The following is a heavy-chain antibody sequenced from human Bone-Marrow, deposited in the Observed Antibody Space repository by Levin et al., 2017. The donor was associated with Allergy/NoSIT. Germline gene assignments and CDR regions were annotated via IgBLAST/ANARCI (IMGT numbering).Heavy chain of an antibody. CDR1: GGSISSSSYF. V-gene: IGHV4-39*07. Sequence: SETLSLTCIVSGGSISSSSYFWGWIRQSPQRGLEWIANIDSSGSAYYDASLESRLSISIDTSKNQFSLRLSSVTAADTAIYYCARMILPNVVVAGYPFDYWGQGILVTVSS. J-gene: IGHJ4*02. D-gene: IGHD6-19*01. CDR3: ARMILPNVVVAGYPFDY. CDR2: IDSSGSA.